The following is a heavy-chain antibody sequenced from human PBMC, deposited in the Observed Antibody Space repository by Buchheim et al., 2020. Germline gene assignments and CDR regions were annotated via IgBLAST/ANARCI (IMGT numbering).Heavy chain of an antibody. CDR3: AKDFRYYDFWSGYYKGGLFDY. CDR2: ISYDGSNK. J-gene: IGHJ4*02. CDR1: GFTFSSYG. D-gene: IGHD3-3*01. V-gene: IGHV3-30*18. Sequence: QVQLVESGGGVVQPGRSLRLSCAASGFTFSSYGMHWVRQAPGKGLEWVAVISYDGSNKYYADSVKGRFTISRDNSTNTLYLQMNSLRAEDTAVYYCAKDFRYYDFWSGYYKGGLFDYWGQGTL.